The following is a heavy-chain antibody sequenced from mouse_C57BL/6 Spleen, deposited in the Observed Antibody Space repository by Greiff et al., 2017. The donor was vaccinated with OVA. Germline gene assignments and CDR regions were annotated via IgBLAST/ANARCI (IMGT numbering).Heavy chain of an antibody. D-gene: IGHD3-2*02. CDR1: GYTFTSYW. V-gene: IGHV1-53*01. CDR2: INPSNGGT. Sequence: QVQLQQPGTELVKPGASVKLSCKASGYTFTSYWMHWVKQRPGQGLEWIGNINPSNGGTNYNEKFKSKATLTVDKSSSTAYLQLSNLTSEDSAVYYCARFDSAGYVDYWGQGTTLTVSS. CDR3: ARFDSAGYVDY. J-gene: IGHJ2*01.